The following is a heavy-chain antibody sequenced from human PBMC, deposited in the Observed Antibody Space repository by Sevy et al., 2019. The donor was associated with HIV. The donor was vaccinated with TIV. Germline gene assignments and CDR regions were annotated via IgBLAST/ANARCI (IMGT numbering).Heavy chain of an antibody. Sequence: SETLSLTCTVSGGSMINYHWSWIRQPPGKGLEWIGFIYDSMTSKYNSSFMSRFSISGDPSKNQFSLRLNSVTAADTAVNYCARHGMSATADYWGQGILVTVSS. J-gene: IGHJ4*02. V-gene: IGHV4-59*08. CDR3: ARHGMSATADY. D-gene: IGHD6-13*01. CDR2: IYDSMTS. CDR1: GGSMINYH.